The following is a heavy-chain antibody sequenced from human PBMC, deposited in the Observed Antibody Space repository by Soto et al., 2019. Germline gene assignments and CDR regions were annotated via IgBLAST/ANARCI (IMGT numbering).Heavy chain of an antibody. V-gene: IGHV2-5*02. CDR1: GFSLTTSGVG. J-gene: IGHJ5*02. CDR3: AHGQEGLDP. Sequence: QITLKESGPTLVKPTQTLTLTCTFSGFSLTTSGVGVGWIRQPPGKALEWLALVYWDDDKFYSPSLKSRLTXRKDTSKNQVVLTMTNMDPVDTATYYCAHGQEGLDPWGQGTLVTVSS. CDR2: VYWDDDK.